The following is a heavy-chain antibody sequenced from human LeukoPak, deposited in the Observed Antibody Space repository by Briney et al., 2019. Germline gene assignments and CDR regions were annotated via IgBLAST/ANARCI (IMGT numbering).Heavy chain of an antibody. J-gene: IGHJ4*02. CDR3: ARDLTYGGKRGYYFDY. CDR1: RFTVSDKY. Sequence: GGSLRLSCAASRFTVSDKYMSWVRQAPGKGLEWVSVIYSDGSTYYADSVKGRFTISRDNSKNTLYLQMNSLRAEDTAVYYCARDLTYGGKRGYYFDYWGQGTLVTVSS. CDR2: IYSDGST. D-gene: IGHD4-23*01. V-gene: IGHV3-66*01.